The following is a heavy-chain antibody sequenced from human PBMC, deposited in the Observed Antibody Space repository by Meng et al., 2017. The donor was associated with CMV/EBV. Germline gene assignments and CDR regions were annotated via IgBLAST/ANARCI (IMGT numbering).Heavy chain of an antibody. CDR3: AKDMGDYYYYGMDV. CDR1: GFTIDDYT. Sequence: GESLKISCAASGFTIDDYTMHWVRQAPGKGLEWVSLISWDGGSTYYADSVKGRFTISRDNSKNSLYLQMNSLRTEDTALYYCAKDMGDYYYYGMDVWGQGTTVTVSS. CDR2: ISWDGGST. V-gene: IGHV3-43*01. J-gene: IGHJ6*02.